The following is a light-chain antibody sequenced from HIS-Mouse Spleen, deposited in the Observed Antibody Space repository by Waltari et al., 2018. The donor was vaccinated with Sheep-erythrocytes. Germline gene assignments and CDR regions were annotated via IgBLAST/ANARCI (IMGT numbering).Light chain of an antibody. J-gene: IGKJ4*01. Sequence: DIQMTQSPSSLSASVVDRVTITCRASQSISSYLNWYQQKPGKAPKLLIYAASSLQSGVPSRFSGSGSGTDFTLTISSLQPEDFATYYCQQSYSTPPLTFGGVTKVEIK. V-gene: IGKV1-39*01. CDR1: QSISSY. CDR2: AAS. CDR3: QQSYSTPPLT.